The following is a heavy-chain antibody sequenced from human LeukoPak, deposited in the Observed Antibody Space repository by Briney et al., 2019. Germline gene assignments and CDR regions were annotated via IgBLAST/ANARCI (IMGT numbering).Heavy chain of an antibody. CDR2: IDYGGTT. J-gene: IGHJ4*02. CDR3: ASGTGSGYVFDY. Sequence: SETLSLTCSVSGGSSGRDYWSWIRQSPGKGLEWVGYIDYGGTTNYNPSLKSRVTISVDMSKTQLSLKLSSATAADTAVYYCASGTGSGYVFDYWGQGTLVTVSS. V-gene: IGHV4-59*01. CDR1: GGSSGRDY. D-gene: IGHD3-22*01.